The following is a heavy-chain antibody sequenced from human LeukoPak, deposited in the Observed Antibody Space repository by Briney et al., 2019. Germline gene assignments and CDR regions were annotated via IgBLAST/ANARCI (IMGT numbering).Heavy chain of an antibody. V-gene: IGHV3-74*01. D-gene: IGHD6-19*01. CDR2: INSDGGIT. J-gene: IGHJ3*02. Sequence: GGSLRLSCAASGFTFSTYYMHWVRQAPGKGLVWVSRINSDGGITTYADSVNGRLTVSRDNAKNTLYLQMNSLRAEDTAVYYCARDQWDAFDIWGQGTMVTVSS. CDR1: GFTFSTYY. CDR3: ARDQWDAFDI.